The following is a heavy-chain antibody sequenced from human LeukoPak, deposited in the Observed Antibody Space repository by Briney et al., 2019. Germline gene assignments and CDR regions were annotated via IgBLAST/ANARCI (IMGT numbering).Heavy chain of an antibody. Sequence: GGSLRLSCEGSAFIFSGHWMNWVRQTPGKGLEWVANIKQDGSEKYYVDSVKGRFTISRDNAKNSLYLQMNSLRAEDTAVYYCARSSGLWLVHYWGQGTLVTVSS. CDR3: ARSSGLWLVHY. CDR1: AFIFSGHW. J-gene: IGHJ4*02. CDR2: IKQDGSEK. D-gene: IGHD6-19*01. V-gene: IGHV3-7*03.